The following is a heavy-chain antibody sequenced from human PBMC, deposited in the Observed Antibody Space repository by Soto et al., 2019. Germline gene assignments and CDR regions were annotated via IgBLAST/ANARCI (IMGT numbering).Heavy chain of an antibody. CDR2: MSYDGTNK. CDR1: GFMFSAYT. J-gene: IGHJ4*01. D-gene: IGHD6-19*01. CDR3: ARDPSPYTSGRYGIDL. V-gene: IGHV3-30-3*01. Sequence: PXVSLRLSFTASGFMFSAYTMLWVRQAPGKGLEWVAAMSYDGTNKYYADSLKGRFTISRDNSKNTLFLQMSSLTADDSAVYYCARDPSPYTSGRYGIDLWGLGTLVTVSS.